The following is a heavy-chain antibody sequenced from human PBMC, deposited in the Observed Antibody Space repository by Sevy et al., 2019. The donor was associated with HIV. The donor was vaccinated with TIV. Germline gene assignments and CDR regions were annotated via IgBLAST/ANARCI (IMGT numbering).Heavy chain of an antibody. D-gene: IGHD3-22*01. Sequence: GGSLRLSCAASGIMHWVRQAPGRGLEWVAGISHDGVGKYYLDSVKGRLFVSRDNSQNKVYLEINSLRAEDTAVYYCAGEGGSSGRCGYFDYWGLGTLVTVSS. CDR2: ISHDGVGK. CDR3: AGEGGSSGRCGYFDY. J-gene: IGHJ4*02. CDR1: GI. V-gene: IGHV3-30*04.